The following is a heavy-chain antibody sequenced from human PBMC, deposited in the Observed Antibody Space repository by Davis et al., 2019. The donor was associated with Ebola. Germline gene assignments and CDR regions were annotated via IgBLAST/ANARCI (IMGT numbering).Heavy chain of an antibody. Sequence: GGSLRLSCAASGFTVSSNYMNWVRQAPGKGLEWVANIKQDGSEKYYVDSVKGRFTISRDNAKNSLYLQMNSLRAEDTAVYYCARADDWLSNEFYYYYYMDVWGKGTTVTVSS. CDR1: GFTVSSNY. CDR2: IKQDGSEK. V-gene: IGHV3-7*03. J-gene: IGHJ6*03. CDR3: ARADDWLSNEFYYYYYMDV. D-gene: IGHD3-9*01.